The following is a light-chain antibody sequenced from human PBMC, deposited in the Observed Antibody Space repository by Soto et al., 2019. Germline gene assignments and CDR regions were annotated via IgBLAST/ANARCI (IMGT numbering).Light chain of an antibody. CDR1: RSIISDF. CDR3: QQTYHSPRT. J-gene: IGKJ2*01. Sequence: EIVLTQSPGTLSLSPGETASLSCGASRSIISDFLAWYQQKGGQPPRLLIYDASKRATGIPARFSGSGSGTAFTLTISRVEPEDAAVYYCQQTYHSPRTFGQGTLLEIK. CDR2: DAS. V-gene: IGKV3-20*01.